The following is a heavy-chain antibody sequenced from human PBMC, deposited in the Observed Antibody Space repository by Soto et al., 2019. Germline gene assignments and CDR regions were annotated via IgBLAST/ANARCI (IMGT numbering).Heavy chain of an antibody. Sequence: QVQLKQSGPGLVRPSGTLSLTCRVSGTSISSTYWWTWVRQSPGKGLEWIGEIYHNGITKYNPSLKSRVSPSVDKSNNQFSLTLTSVTAADTAVYYCATVPPRIVVVLAEFPTWGQGTLVTVSS. J-gene: IGHJ4*02. V-gene: IGHV4-4*02. CDR2: IYHNGIT. D-gene: IGHD2-21*01. CDR3: ATVPPRIVVVLAEFPT. CDR1: GTSISSTYW.